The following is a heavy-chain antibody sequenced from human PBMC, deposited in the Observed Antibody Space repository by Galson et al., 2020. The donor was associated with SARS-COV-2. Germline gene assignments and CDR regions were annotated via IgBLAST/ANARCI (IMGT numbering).Heavy chain of an antibody. CDR1: GFTFSSCA. J-gene: IGHJ4*02. CDR3: AKDRGNDYGDQLDY. CDR2: ISGSGGST. V-gene: IGHV3-23*01. D-gene: IGHD4-17*01. Sequence: TGGSLRLSCAVSGFTFSSCAMSWVRQAPGKGPEWVSAISGSGGSTYYADSVKGRFTISRDNSKNTLCLQMNNLRAEDTAIYYCAKDRGNDYGDQLDYWGQGTLVTVSS.